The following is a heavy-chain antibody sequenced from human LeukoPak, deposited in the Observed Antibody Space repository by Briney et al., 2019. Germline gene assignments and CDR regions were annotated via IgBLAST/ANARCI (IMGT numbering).Heavy chain of an antibody. V-gene: IGHV4-59*01. Sequence: PSETLSLTCTVSGGSISGYYWSWIRQPPGKGLEWIAYIYYNGISNYNPSLKSRVIISVDSSKNQFSLKLTSVTAADTAVYYCARTLWFGEFNWFDPWGQGTLVTVSS. CDR3: ARTLWFGEFNWFDP. CDR1: GGSISGYY. J-gene: IGHJ5*02. CDR2: IYYNGIS. D-gene: IGHD3-10*01.